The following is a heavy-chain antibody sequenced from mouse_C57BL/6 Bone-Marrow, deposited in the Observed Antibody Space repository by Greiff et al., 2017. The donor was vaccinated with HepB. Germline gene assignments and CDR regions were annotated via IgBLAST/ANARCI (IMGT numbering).Heavy chain of an antibody. Sequence: EVQLQQSGAELVRPGASVKLSCTASGFTIKDDYMHWVKQRPEQGLEWIGWIDPENGDTEYASKFKGKATITADTSSNTAYLQLSSLTSEDTAVYYCATRGSGCVGYYAMDYWGQGTSVTVSS. D-gene: IGHD3-2*02. CDR2: IDPENGDT. V-gene: IGHV14-4*01. J-gene: IGHJ4*01. CDR3: ATRGSGCVGYYAMDY. CDR1: GFTIKDDY.